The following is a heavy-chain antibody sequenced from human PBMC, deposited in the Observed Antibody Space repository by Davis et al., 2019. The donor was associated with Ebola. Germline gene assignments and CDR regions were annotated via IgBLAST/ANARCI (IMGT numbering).Heavy chain of an antibody. Sequence: PSETLSLTCTVSGGSISSGDYYWSWIRQPPGKGLEWIGYIYYSGSTYYNPSLKSRVTISVDTSKNQFSLKLSSVTAADTAVYYCARGLLPHSSGSIMLGYWGQGTLVTVSS. J-gene: IGHJ4*02. V-gene: IGHV4-30-4*01. CDR3: ARGLLPHSSGSIMLGY. D-gene: IGHD3-22*01. CDR1: GGSISSGDYY. CDR2: IYYSGST.